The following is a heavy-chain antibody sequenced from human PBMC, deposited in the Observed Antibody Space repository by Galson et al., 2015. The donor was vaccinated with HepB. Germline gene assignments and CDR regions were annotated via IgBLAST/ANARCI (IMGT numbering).Heavy chain of an antibody. CDR3: ARDDGLGYYMDV. V-gene: IGHV3-30-3*01. CDR1: GFTFSSYA. J-gene: IGHJ6*03. CDR2: ISYDGSNK. Sequence: SLRLSCAASGFTFSSYAMHWVRQAPGKGLEWVAVISYDGSNKYYADSVKGRFTISRDNAKNSLYLQMNSLRAEDTAVYYCARDDGLGYYMDVWGKGTTVTVSS.